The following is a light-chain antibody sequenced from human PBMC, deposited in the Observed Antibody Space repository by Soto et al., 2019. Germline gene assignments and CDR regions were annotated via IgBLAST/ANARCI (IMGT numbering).Light chain of an antibody. CDR3: QSYDSSLNGYV. V-gene: IGLV1-40*01. CDR2: ANT. CDR1: SSNIAAGYD. J-gene: IGLJ1*01. Sequence: QSVLTQPASVSGAPGQRVTISFTGSSSNIAAGYDVHWYQQPPGAVPKLLIYANTNRPSGVPDRFSGSNSGTSASLAITGLQAEDEADYYCQSYDSSLNGYVFGTGTKVTVL.